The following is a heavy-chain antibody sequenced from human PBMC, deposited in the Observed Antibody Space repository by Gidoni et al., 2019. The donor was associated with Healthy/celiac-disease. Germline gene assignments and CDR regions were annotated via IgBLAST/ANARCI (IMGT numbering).Heavy chain of an antibody. D-gene: IGHD3-22*01. CDR1: GFTFSRYA. CDR3: ARDAGYYDSWGAAFDI. V-gene: IGHV3-30*01. Sequence: QVQLVESGGGMVQPGRSLRRSCAASGFTFSRYAMHWVRQAPGKGLEWVAVISYDGSNKYYADSVKGRFTISRDNSKNTLYLQMNSLRAEDTAVYYCARDAGYYDSWGAAFDIWGQGTMVTVSS. J-gene: IGHJ3*02. CDR2: ISYDGSNK.